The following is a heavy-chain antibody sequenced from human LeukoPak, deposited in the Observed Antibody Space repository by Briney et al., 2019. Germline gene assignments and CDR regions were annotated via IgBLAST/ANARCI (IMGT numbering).Heavy chain of an antibody. CDR2: IYYSGST. CDR1: GGSISSSSYY. V-gene: IGHV4-39*01. J-gene: IGHJ4*02. CDR3: ARHEGGYYVSSYYFDY. D-gene: IGHD3-3*01. Sequence: SETLSLTCTVSGGSISSSSYYWGWIRQPPGKGLEWIGSIYYSGSTYYNPSLKSRVTISVDTSKNQFSLKLSSVTAADTAVYYCARHEGGYYVSSYYFDYWGQGTLVTVSS.